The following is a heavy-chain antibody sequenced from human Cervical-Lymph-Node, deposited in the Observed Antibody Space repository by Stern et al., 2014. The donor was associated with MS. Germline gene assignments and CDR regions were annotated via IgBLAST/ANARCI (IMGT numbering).Heavy chain of an antibody. J-gene: IGHJ6*02. CDR1: GYTLTEMS. CDR3: ATHRGRVTYYYGLDV. Sequence: HVQLVESGAEVKKPGASVKVSCKVSGYTLTEMSMHWVRQAPGKGLEWMVGYDPQHGETVYEQKIQGRVTMAEDRSTDTAYMELTSLRSDDTAVYYCATHRGRVTYYYGLDVWGQGTTVTVSS. D-gene: IGHD2-21*02. V-gene: IGHV1-24*01. CDR2: YDPQHGET.